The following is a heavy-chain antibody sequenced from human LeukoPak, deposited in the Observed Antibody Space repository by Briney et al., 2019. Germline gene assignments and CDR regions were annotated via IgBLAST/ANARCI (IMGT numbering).Heavy chain of an antibody. CDR2: IKQDGSEK. J-gene: IGHJ3*02. V-gene: IGHV3-7*01. CDR3: AREQKHREGAFDI. CDR1: GFTFSSYW. Sequence: GGSLRLSCAASGFTFSSYWMSWVRQAPGKGLEWVANIKQDGSEKYYVDSVKGRFTISRDNAKNSLYLQMNSLRAEDTAVYYCAREQKHREGAFDIWGQGTMVTVSS.